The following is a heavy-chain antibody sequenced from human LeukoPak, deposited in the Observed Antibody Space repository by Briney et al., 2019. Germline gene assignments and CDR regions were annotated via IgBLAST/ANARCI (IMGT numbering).Heavy chain of an antibody. V-gene: IGHV4-30-2*01. J-gene: IGHJ4*02. CDR3: AAKDSYFDY. Sequence: SETLSLTCTVSGGSISSGGYYWSWIRQPPGKGLEWIGYIYHSGSTYYNPSLKSRVTISVDRSKNQFSLKLSSVTAADTAVYYCAAKDSYFDYWGQGTLVTVSS. CDR2: IYHSGST. CDR1: GGSISSGGYY.